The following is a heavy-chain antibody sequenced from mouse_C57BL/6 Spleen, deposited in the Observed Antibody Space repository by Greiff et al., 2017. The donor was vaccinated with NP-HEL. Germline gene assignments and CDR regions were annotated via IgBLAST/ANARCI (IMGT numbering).Heavy chain of an antibody. V-gene: IGHV1-52*01. J-gene: IGHJ2*01. CDR3: ARDLQYYYGSSDYFDY. D-gene: IGHD1-1*01. Sequence: QVQLQQSGAELVRPGSSVKLSCKASGYTFTSYWMHWVKQRPIQGLEWIGNIDPSDSETHYNQKFKDKATLTVDKSSSTAYMQLSSLTSEDSAVYYCARDLQYYYGSSDYFDYWGQGTTLTVSS. CDR1: GYTFTSYW. CDR2: IDPSDSET.